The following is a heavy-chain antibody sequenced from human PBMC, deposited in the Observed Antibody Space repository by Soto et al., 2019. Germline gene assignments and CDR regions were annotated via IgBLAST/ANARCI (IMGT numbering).Heavy chain of an antibody. J-gene: IGHJ5*02. Sequence: LSETLSLTCSVSGGSINSGGYHWTWIRQHPEKGLEWIGYIYYRGNTYYNPSLRSRLTISVDTSKNQFSLNLTSVTAADTAVYYCARTSALGFWAWFDPRGQGTLHTV. CDR3: ARTSALGFWAWFDP. CDR2: IYYRGNT. CDR1: GGSINSGGYH. D-gene: IGHD3-10*01. V-gene: IGHV4-31*03.